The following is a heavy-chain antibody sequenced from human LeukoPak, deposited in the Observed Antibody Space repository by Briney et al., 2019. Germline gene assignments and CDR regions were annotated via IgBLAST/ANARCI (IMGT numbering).Heavy chain of an antibody. CDR3: ASGQGGNTPN. CDR1: GYTFTAYY. Sequence: ASVKVSCKASGYTFTAYYVQWVRQAPGQGLEWMGWSNPNSGGTSYPRKFQGRVTMTTDTSINTAYLELSSLGSDDTAVCYCASGQGGNTPNWGQGTLVTVSS. D-gene: IGHD4-23*01. J-gene: IGHJ4*02. CDR2: SNPNSGGT. V-gene: IGHV1-2*02.